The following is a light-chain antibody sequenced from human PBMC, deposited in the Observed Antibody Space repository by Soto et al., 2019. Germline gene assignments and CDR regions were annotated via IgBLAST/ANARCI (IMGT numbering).Light chain of an antibody. V-gene: IGKV3-11*01. CDR3: QQRHMWPIT. CDR1: QSFRGL. CDR2: DAY. Sequence: EVVLTQSPVTLSLSPGESATLSCRASQSFRGLLAWYQQKPGQAPRLLIYDAYNRATGIPPRFSGSGSGTDFTLTISSLEPEDAAVYYCQQRHMWPITFGQGTRREIK. J-gene: IGKJ5*01.